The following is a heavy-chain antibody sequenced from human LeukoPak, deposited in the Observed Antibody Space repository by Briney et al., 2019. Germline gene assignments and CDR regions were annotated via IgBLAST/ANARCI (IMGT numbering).Heavy chain of an antibody. CDR3: VRDWSFYFDY. V-gene: IGHV3-33*01. Sequence: GGSLRLSCAASGFTFSSYGMHWVRQAPGKGLEWVAVIWYDGSKTYYAESVKGRFTISRDSSKNTLNLEMNSLRAEDTALYYCVRDWSFYFDYWGQGTLVSVFS. CDR2: IWYDGSKT. D-gene: IGHD3-3*01. CDR1: GFTFSSYG. J-gene: IGHJ4*02.